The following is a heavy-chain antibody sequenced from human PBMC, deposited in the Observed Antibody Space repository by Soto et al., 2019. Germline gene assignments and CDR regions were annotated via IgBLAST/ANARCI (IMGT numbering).Heavy chain of an antibody. D-gene: IGHD4-17*01. V-gene: IGHV4-59*01. CDR2: IFHSGGT. J-gene: IGHJ5*02. Sequence: SETLSLTCTVSGGSISSYYWSWIRQPPGKGLEWIGYIFHSGGTSYNPSLKSRVTISVDTSKNQFSLKLSSVTAADTAVYYCARGPRPAPGAANFNHCGPAPPLIVST. CDR3: ARGPRPAPGAANFNH. CDR1: GGSISSYY.